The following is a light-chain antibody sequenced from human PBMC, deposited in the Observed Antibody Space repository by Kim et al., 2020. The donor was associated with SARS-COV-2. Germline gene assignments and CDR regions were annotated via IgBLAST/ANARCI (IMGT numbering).Light chain of an antibody. J-gene: IGLJ2*01. CDR2: EDS. V-gene: IGLV6-57*03. CDR1: MGNVADNY. Sequence: NPITISGTRTMGNVADNYVQWYQQRPGSAPTIVIYEDSERPSGVPDRFSGSIDTSSSSASLTISGLKTEDEADYYCQSYDISNVIFGGGTQLTVL. CDR3: QSYDISNVI.